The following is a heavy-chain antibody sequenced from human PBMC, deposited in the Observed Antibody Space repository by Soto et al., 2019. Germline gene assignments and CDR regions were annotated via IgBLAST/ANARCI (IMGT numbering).Heavy chain of an antibody. CDR1: GYTLTELS. CDR2: FDPEDGET. Sequence: ASVKVSCKVSGYTLTELSMHWVRQAPGKGLEWMGGFDPEDGETIYAQKLQGRVTMTEDTSTDTAYMELSSLRSEDTAVYYCATDLFSRILTGAADYRGQGTLVTVSS. J-gene: IGHJ4*02. CDR3: ATDLFSRILTGAADY. V-gene: IGHV1-24*01. D-gene: IGHD3-9*01.